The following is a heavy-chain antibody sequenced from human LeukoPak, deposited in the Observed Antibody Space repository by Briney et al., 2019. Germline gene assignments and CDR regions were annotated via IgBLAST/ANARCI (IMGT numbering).Heavy chain of an antibody. Sequence: SQTLSLTCAISGDSASSNSAAWNWIRQSPSRGLEWLGRTYYRSKWYHDYAVSVKSRITINPDTSKNQFSLQLNSVTAADTAVYYCARRKSSGYKGYYFDYWGQGTLVTVSS. D-gene: IGHD3-22*01. CDR3: ARRKSSGYKGYYFDY. J-gene: IGHJ4*02. CDR1: GDSASSNSAA. V-gene: IGHV6-1*01. CDR2: TYYRSKWYH.